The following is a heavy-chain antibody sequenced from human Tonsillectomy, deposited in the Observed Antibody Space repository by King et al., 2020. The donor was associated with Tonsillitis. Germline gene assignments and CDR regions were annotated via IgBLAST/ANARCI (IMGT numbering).Heavy chain of an antibody. CDR2: ISGSGGST. D-gene: IGHD4-23*01. CDR1: GFTFSSYA. V-gene: IGHV3-23*01. CDR3: AKGFYGGDFDY. Sequence: VQLLESGGGLVQPGGSLRLSCAASGFTFSSYAMSWVRRAPGEGLEWVSGISGSGGSTYYADSVRGRFIISRDNSKSTLHLQMNSLRAEDTAVYFCAKGFYGGDFDYWGQGTLVTVSS. J-gene: IGHJ4*02.